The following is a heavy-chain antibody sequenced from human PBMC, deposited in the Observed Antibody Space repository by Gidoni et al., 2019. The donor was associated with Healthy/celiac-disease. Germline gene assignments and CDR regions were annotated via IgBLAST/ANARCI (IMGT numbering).Heavy chain of an antibody. Sequence: QLQLQESGSGLVKPSQTLSLTCAVSGGSISRGGYSWSWIRQPPGKGLEWIGYIYNSGSTYYNPSLKSRVTISVDRSKNQFSLKLSSVTAADTAVYYCARDGGDSYGYNFDYWGQGTLVTVSS. CDR3: ARDGGDSYGYNFDY. V-gene: IGHV4-30-2*01. CDR1: GGSISRGGYS. CDR2: IYNSGST. J-gene: IGHJ4*02. D-gene: IGHD5-18*01.